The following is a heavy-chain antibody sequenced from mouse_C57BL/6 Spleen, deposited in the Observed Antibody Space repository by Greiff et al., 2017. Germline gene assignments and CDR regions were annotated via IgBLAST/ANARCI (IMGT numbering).Heavy chain of an antibody. V-gene: IGHV1-82*01. CDR3: AREGERGYFDY. CDR2: IYPGDGDT. Sequence: VKLQESGPELVKPGASVKISCKASGYAFSSSWMNWVKQRPGKGLEWIGRIYPGDGDTNYNGKFKGKATLTADKSSSTAYMQLSSLTSEDSAVYFCAREGERGYFDYWGQGTTLTVSS. CDR1: GYAFSSSW. J-gene: IGHJ2*01.